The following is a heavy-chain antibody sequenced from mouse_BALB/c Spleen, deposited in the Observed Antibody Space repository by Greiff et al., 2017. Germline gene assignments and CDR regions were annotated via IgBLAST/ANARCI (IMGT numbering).Heavy chain of an antibody. J-gene: IGHJ4*01. CDR1: GFAFSSYD. V-gene: IGHV5-12-1*01. CDR2: ISSGGGST. Sequence: EVKVVESGGGLVKPGGSLKLSCAASGFAFSSYDMSWVRQTPEKRLEWVAYISSGGGSTYYPDTVKGRFTISRDNAKNTLYLQMSSLKSEDTAMYYCARPPRDYWGQGTSVTVSS. CDR3: ARPPRDY.